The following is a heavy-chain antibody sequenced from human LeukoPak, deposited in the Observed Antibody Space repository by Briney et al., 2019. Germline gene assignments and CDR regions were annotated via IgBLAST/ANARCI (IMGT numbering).Heavy chain of an antibody. J-gene: IGHJ4*02. Sequence: SGPALVKPTQTLTLTCTFSGFSLSTSGMRVSWIRQPPGKALEWLARIDWDDDKFYSTSLKTRLTISKDTSKNQVVLTMTNMDPVDTATYYCAHLTGDYFDYWGQGTLVTVSS. V-gene: IGHV2-70*04. CDR2: IDWDDDK. CDR1: GFSLSTSGMR. D-gene: IGHD7-27*01. CDR3: AHLTGDYFDY.